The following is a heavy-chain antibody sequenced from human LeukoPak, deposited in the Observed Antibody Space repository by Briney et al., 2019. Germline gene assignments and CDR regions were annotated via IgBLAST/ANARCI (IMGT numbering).Heavy chain of an antibody. Sequence: GGSLRLSCAASGFTFSSNTMTWVRQAPGKGLEWVSAISGSGGSTHYADSVKGRFTISRDNSKNTLYLQMNDLRAEDTALYYCARGRYSGSYLLDYWGQGTLVTVSS. D-gene: IGHD1-26*01. J-gene: IGHJ4*02. CDR1: GFTFSSNT. CDR2: ISGSGGST. CDR3: ARGRYSGSYLLDY. V-gene: IGHV3-23*01.